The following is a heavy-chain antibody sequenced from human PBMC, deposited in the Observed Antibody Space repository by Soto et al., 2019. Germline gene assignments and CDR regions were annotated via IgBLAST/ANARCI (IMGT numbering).Heavy chain of an antibody. CDR1: GFTFDDYA. J-gene: IGHJ3*02. V-gene: IGHV3-9*01. CDR2: ISWNSGSI. D-gene: IGHD2-2*01. Sequence: EVQLVESGGGLVQQGRSLRLSCAASGFTFDDYAMHWVRQAPGKGLEGGSGISWNSGSIGYADSVKGRFTISRDNAKNSLYLQMNSLRAEDTALYYCAKDVVPAAKLVSAFDIWGQGTMVTVSS. CDR3: AKDVVPAAKLVSAFDI.